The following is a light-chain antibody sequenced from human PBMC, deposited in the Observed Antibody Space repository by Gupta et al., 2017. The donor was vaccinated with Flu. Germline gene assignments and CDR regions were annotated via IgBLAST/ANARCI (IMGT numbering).Light chain of an antibody. CDR2: KAF. Sequence: DDVMTQSPLSLSVTLRQPASISCRSSQSLVSSDGDSYVSWFHPRPGQSPRRLIYKAFNRDSGVPARISGSGSGTDFTLKISRVEAEDVGVYYCMHSTRWPWTFGQGTKVEIK. J-gene: IGKJ1*01. CDR1: QSLVSSDGDSY. V-gene: IGKV2-30*01. CDR3: MHSTRWPWT.